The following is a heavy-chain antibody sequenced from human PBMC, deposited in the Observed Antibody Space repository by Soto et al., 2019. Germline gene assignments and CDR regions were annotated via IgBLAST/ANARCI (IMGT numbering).Heavy chain of an antibody. D-gene: IGHD2-15*01. CDR3: ARARSFGRAAPLNWFDP. CDR1: GYTFTSYG. Sequence: QVQLVQSGAEVKKPGASVKVSCKASGYTFTSYGISWVRQSPGQGLEWMGWISAYNGNTNYAQKLQGRVTMTTDTSTSTAYMELRSLRSDDTAVYYCARARSFGRAAPLNWFDPWGQGTLVTVSS. CDR2: ISAYNGNT. V-gene: IGHV1-18*01. J-gene: IGHJ5*02.